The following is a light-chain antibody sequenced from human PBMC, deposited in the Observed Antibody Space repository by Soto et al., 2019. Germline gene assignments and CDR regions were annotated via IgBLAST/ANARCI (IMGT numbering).Light chain of an antibody. Sequence: QSALTQPASMSGSPGQSITISCTGTSSDVGGYNYVSWYRQHPGKATKLMIYDVNNRPSGVSNRFSGSKSGNTAALTISGLQAEDEADYYCSSRSSSSTLVVFGGGTPLTVL. V-gene: IGLV2-14*03. CDR2: DVN. J-gene: IGLJ2*01. CDR3: SSRSSSSTLVV. CDR1: SSDVGGYNY.